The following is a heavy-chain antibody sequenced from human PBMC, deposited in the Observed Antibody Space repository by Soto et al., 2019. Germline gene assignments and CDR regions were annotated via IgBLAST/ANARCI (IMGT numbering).Heavy chain of an antibody. Sequence: ASVKVSCKASGGTFSSYAISWVRQAPGQGLEWMGGIIPIFGTANYAQKFQGRVTITADKSTSTAYMELSSLRSEDTAVYYCARSMITFGGVIADLDYWGQGALVTVSS. D-gene: IGHD3-16*02. J-gene: IGHJ4*02. CDR3: ARSMITFGGVIADLDY. V-gene: IGHV1-69*06. CDR2: IIPIFGTA. CDR1: GGTFSSYA.